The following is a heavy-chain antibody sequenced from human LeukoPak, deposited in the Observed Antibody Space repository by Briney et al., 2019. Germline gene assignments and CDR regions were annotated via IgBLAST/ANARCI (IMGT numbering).Heavy chain of an antibody. CDR3: ARGDNSSGWYPRYFDY. CDR2: ISSSSSYI. CDR1: GFTFSSYS. V-gene: IGHV3-21*01. J-gene: IGHJ4*02. D-gene: IGHD6-19*01. Sequence: GGSLRLSCAASGFTFSSYSMNWVRQAPGKGLEWVSSISSSSSYIYYADSVKGRFTISRDNAKNSLYLQMNSLRAEDTAVYYSARGDNSSGWYPRYFDYWGQGTLVTVSS.